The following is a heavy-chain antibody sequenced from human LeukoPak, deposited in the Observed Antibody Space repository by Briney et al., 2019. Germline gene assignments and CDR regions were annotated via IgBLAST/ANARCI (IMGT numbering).Heavy chain of an antibody. CDR1: GYSISCGYY. V-gene: IGHV4-38-2*02. D-gene: IGHD3-22*01. Sequence: PSETLSLTCTVSGYSISCGYYWGWIRQPPGKGLEWIGTIYHSGSTYYNPSLKSRVTISLDTSKNQFSLKLSSVTAADTAVYYCARVTYHYDSSGYYYLQSGAFDIWGQGTMVTVSS. J-gene: IGHJ3*02. CDR3: ARVTYHYDSSGYYYLQSGAFDI. CDR2: IYHSGST.